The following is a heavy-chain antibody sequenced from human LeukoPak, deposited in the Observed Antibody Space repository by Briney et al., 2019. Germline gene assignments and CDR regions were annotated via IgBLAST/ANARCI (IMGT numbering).Heavy chain of an antibody. CDR1: GGSISSSSYH. D-gene: IGHD4-23*01. Sequence: SETLSLTCTVSGGSISSSSYHWGWIRQPPGKGLEWIGSIYYSGSTYYNPSLKSRVTISVDTSKNQFSLKLSSVTAADTAVYYCARIDYGGNSNFDYWGQGTLVTVSS. CDR3: ARIDYGGNSNFDY. CDR2: IYYSGST. J-gene: IGHJ4*02. V-gene: IGHV4-39*01.